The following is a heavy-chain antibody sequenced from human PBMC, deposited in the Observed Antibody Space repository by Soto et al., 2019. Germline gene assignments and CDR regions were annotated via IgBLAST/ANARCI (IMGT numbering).Heavy chain of an antibody. Sequence: EVQLVESGGGLVQPGGSLRLSCAASGFTFSRFWMHWVRQAPGKGLVWVSRINTDGSSTTYADSVKGRFTNSRDNAKNTLYLQMDRLRAEDTGVYYCTRAPGAYSSTWSFYFDSWGQGTLVTVSS. CDR1: GFTFSRFW. V-gene: IGHV3-74*01. CDR2: INTDGSST. J-gene: IGHJ4*02. D-gene: IGHD6-13*01. CDR3: TRAPGAYSSTWSFYFDS.